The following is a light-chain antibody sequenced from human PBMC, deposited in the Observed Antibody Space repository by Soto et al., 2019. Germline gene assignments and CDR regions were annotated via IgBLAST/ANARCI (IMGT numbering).Light chain of an antibody. J-gene: IGLJ2*01. V-gene: IGLV2-23*02. Sequence: SVLTQPASVSGSPGQSITISCTGTSSDVGSYNLVSWYQQHPGKAPKLMIYEVSKRPSGISNRFSGSKSGNTASLTISGLQAEDEADYYCCSYAGSPSYVIFGGGTKLTVL. CDR2: EVS. CDR1: SSDVGSYNL. CDR3: CSYAGSPSYVI.